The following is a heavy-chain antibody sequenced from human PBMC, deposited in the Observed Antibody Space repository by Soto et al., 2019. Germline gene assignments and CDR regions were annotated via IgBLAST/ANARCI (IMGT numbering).Heavy chain of an antibody. J-gene: IGHJ5*02. V-gene: IGHV3-21*01. CDR1: GFTFTNYG. CDR3: VPSRITLIRGRIINHPYHWFDP. D-gene: IGHD3-10*01. CDR2: ISRASDYI. Sequence: VQLVESGGGLGKPGGSLRRSCTASGFTFTNYGMTWVRQAPGKGLEWVSSISRASDYIYYADSVNGRFTISRDNAKNSLYLQMNSLRAEDTAVYFCVPSRITLIRGRIINHPYHWFDPWGQGTLVTVSS.